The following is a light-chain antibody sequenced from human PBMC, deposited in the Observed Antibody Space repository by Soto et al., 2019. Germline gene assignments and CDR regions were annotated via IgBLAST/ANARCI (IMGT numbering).Light chain of an antibody. J-gene: IGKJ2*03. CDR2: GSS. Sequence: EIVLTQSPGTLSLSPGEGATLSCRASETVNSHYLAWYQQKPGQAPRLLIYGSSTRATGIPDRFSGSGSGTDFTLTISRLEPEDFAVYYCEQYGSSPLYSFGQGTKLEIK. CDR3: EQYGSSPLYS. V-gene: IGKV3-20*01. CDR1: ETVNSHY.